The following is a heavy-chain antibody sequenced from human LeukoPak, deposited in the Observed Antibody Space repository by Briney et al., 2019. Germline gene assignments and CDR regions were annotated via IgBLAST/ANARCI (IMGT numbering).Heavy chain of an antibody. V-gene: IGHV3-23*01. D-gene: IGHD4-17*01. J-gene: IGHJ4*02. CDR2: ISGSGGST. CDR3: AKTNYYGEFDY. Sequence: GGSLRLSCAASGFTFSSYGMSWVRQAPGKGLEWVSAISGSGGSTYYADSVKGRFTISGDNSKNTLYLQMNSLRAEDTAVYYCAKTNYYGEFDYWGQGTLVTVSS. CDR1: GFTFSSYG.